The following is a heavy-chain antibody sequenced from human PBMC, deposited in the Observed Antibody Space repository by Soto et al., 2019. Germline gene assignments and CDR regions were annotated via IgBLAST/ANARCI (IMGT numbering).Heavy chain of an antibody. J-gene: IGHJ3*02. D-gene: IGHD3-10*01. V-gene: IGHV3-30-3*02. Sequence: QVQLVESGGGVVQPGRSLRLSCAASGFTFNSYAMHWVRQAPGKGLEWVAVISYDGSSKYYADSVKGRFTISRDNSKNTLYLQINSLRAEDTAVYYCAKTMVRGVFDAFDIWGQGTMVTVSS. CDR3: AKTMVRGVFDAFDI. CDR2: ISYDGSSK. CDR1: GFTFNSYA.